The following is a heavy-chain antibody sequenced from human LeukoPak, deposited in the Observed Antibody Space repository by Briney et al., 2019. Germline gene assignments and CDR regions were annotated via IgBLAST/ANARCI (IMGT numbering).Heavy chain of an antibody. CDR1: GGSISSYY. V-gene: IGHV4-59*01. CDR2: IYYSGST. Sequence: SETLSLTCTVSGGSISSYYWSWIRQPPGKGLEWIGYIYYSGSTNYNPSLKSRVTISVDTSMNQFSLKLSSVTAADTAVYYCASVDTAMGTDYWGQGTLVTVSS. D-gene: IGHD5-18*01. CDR3: ASVDTAMGTDY. J-gene: IGHJ4*02.